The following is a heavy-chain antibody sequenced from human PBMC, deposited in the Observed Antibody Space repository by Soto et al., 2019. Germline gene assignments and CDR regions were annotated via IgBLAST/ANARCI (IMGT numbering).Heavy chain of an antibody. D-gene: IGHD3-3*01. CDR3: VLRFLEWLRYERLWRDY. V-gene: IGHV4-34*01. CDR1: GGSFSGYY. Sequence: SETLSLTCAVYGGSFSGYYWSWIRQPPGKGLEWIGEINHSGSTNYNPSLKSRVTISVDTSKNQFSLKLSSVTAADTAVYYCVLRFLEWLRYERLWRDYWGQGTLVTVSS. CDR2: INHSGST. J-gene: IGHJ4*02.